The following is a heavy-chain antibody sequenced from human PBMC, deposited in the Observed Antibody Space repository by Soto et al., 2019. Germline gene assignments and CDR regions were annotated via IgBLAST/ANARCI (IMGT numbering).Heavy chain of an antibody. CDR1: GGTFSSYA. Sequence: SVKVSCKASGGTFSSYAISWVRQAPGQGLEWMGGIIPIFGTASYAQKFQGRVTITADESTSTAYMELSSLRSEDAAVYYCAQGGRSVRQAFDIWGQGTMVTVSS. CDR3: AQGGRSVRQAFDI. J-gene: IGHJ3*02. V-gene: IGHV1-69*13. CDR2: IIPIFGTA. D-gene: IGHD1-1*01.